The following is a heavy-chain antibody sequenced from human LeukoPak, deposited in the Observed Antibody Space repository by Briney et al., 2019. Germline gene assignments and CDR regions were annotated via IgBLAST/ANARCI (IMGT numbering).Heavy chain of an antibody. V-gene: IGHV3-13*01. CDR1: GFTFSDYD. D-gene: IGHD6-19*01. J-gene: IGHJ4*02. Sequence: GGSLRLSCAASGFTFSDYDMHWVRQAIGKGLEWVSAIGIRGDTHYSGSVKGRFTISRENAERSLYLQMNSLRAEDTAVYYCARGGLQVSGIDEFDYWGQGTLVTVSS. CDR2: IGIRGDT. CDR3: ARGGLQVSGIDEFDY.